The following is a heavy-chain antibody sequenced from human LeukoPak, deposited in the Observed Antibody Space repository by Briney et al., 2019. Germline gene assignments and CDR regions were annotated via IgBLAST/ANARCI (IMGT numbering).Heavy chain of an antibody. Sequence: PGGSLRLSCAASEFTFSSYSMHWVRQAPGKGLEWVAVIWYDGSNKYYADSVKGRFTISRDNSKNTLYLQMNSLRAEDTAVYYCARDQSWKNYYLDYWGQGTLVTVSS. D-gene: IGHD1/OR15-1a*01. J-gene: IGHJ4*02. CDR2: IWYDGSNK. CDR1: EFTFSSYS. V-gene: IGHV3-33*08. CDR3: ARDQSWKNYYLDY.